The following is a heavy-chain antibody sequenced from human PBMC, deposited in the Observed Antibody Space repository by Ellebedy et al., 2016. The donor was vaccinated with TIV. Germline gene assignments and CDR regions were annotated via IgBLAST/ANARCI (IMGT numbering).Heavy chain of an antibody. CDR2: ISGSGGST. V-gene: IGHV3-23*01. CDR3: GVGDHGYEFDY. CDR1: GFTFSNYA. J-gene: IGHJ4*02. Sequence: GESLKISXAASGFTFSNYAMSWVRQAPGKGLEWVSGISGSGGSTYYADSVKGRFTISRDNSKNTLYLQMNSLRAEDTAVYNCGVGDHGYEFDYWGQGTRVIVSS. D-gene: IGHD1-26*01.